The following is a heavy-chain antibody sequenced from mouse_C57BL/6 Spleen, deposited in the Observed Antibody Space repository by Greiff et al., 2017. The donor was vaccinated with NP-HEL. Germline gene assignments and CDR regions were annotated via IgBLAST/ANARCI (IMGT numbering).Heavy chain of an antibody. V-gene: IGHV1-26*01. CDR1: GYTFTDYY. J-gene: IGHJ3*01. D-gene: IGHD2-2*01. CDR3: ARDMVTTRFAY. CDR2: INPNNGGT. Sequence: EVQLQQSGPELVKPGASVKISCKASGYTFTDYYMNWVKQSHGKSLEWIGDINPNNGGTSYNQKFKGKATLTVDQSSSQAYMELRSLTSEDSAVYYCARDMVTTRFAYWGQGTLVTVSA.